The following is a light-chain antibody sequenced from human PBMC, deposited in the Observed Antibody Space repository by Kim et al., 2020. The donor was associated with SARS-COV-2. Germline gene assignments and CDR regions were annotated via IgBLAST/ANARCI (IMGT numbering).Light chain of an antibody. Sequence: SSELTQDPAVSVALGQTVRITCQGDSLRSYYASWYQQKPGQAPVLVIYGKNNRASGIPDRFSGSSSGNTASLTITGAQAEDEADYYCNSRDSSGNHPHVVFGGGTQLTVL. CDR2: GKN. J-gene: IGLJ2*01. V-gene: IGLV3-19*01. CDR3: NSRDSSGNHPHVV. CDR1: SLRSYY.